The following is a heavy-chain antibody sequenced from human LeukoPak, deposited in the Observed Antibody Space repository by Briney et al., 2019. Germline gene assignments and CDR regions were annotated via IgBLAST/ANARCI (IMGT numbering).Heavy chain of an antibody. D-gene: IGHD2-21*01. V-gene: IGHV1-69*05. CDR1: GGTFSSYA. CDR3: ARGAYGGLYGMDV. CDR2: IIPIFGTA. Sequence: ASVKVSCKASGGTFSSYAISWVRQAPGQGLEWMGGIIPIFGTASYAQKFQGRVTMTRDTSTSTVYMELSSLRSEDTAVYYCARGAYGGLYGMDVWGQGTTVTVSS. J-gene: IGHJ6*02.